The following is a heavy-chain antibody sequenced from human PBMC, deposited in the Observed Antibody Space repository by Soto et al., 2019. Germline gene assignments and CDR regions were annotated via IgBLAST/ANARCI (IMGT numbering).Heavy chain of an antibody. CDR1: GGSISSGGYY. D-gene: IGHD1-26*01. CDR3: ARERGRFVFRGMDV. J-gene: IGHJ6*02. V-gene: IGHV4-31*03. CDR2: IYYSGST. Sequence: QVQLQESGPGLVKPSQTLSLTCTVSGGSISSGGYYWSWIRQHPGKGLQWIGYIYYSGSTYYNPSLKSRATISVDTSKNQFSLKLSSVTAADTAVYYCARERGRFVFRGMDVWGQGTTVTVSS.